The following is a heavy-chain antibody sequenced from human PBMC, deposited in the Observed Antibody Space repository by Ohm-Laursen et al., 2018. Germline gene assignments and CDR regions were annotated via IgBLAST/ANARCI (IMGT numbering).Heavy chain of an antibody. J-gene: IGHJ6*02. Sequence: SLRLSCAAFGFTLSSYDMNWVRQAPGKGLEWISYISETGSHTYDADSMRGRFTVARDNAKNLLYLQLNSLRVEDTAVYYCARDSSRRAREGGMDVWGQGTMVTVSS. CDR1: GFTLSSYD. D-gene: IGHD6-6*01. CDR3: ARDSSRRAREGGMDV. V-gene: IGHV3-21*01. CDR2: ISETGSHT.